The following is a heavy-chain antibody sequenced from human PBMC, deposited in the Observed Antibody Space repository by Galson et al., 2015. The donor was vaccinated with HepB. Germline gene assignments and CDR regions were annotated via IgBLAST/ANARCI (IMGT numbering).Heavy chain of an antibody. CDR2: IYSGGST. Sequence: SLRLSCAASGFTVSSNYMSWVRQAPGKGLEWVSVIYSGGSTYYADSVKGRFTISRDNSKNTLYLQMNSLRAEDTAVYYCARDAGNTAMGSRVSAQYYYYGMDVWGQGTTVTVSS. CDR1: GFTVSSNY. CDR3: ARDAGNTAMGSRVSAQYYYYGMDV. J-gene: IGHJ6*02. D-gene: IGHD5-18*01. V-gene: IGHV3-66*01.